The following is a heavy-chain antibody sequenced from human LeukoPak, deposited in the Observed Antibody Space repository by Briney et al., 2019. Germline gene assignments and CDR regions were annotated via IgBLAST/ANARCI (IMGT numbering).Heavy chain of an antibody. J-gene: IGHJ6*02. V-gene: IGHV4-34*01. CDR2: INHSGST. CDR3: ARGDIGRVRGVIFGLPNYYGMDV. CDR1: GFTFSSYW. Sequence: GSLRLSCAASGFTFSSYWMSWIRQPPGKGLEWIGEINHSGSTNYNPSLKSRVTISVDTSKNQFSLKLSSVTAADTAVYYCARGDIGRVRGVIFGLPNYYGMDVWGQGTTVTVSS. D-gene: IGHD3-10*01.